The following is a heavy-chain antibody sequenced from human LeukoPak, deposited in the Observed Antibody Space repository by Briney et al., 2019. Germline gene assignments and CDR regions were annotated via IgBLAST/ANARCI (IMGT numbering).Heavy chain of an antibody. CDR3: ARDSLWFGELH. V-gene: IGHV3-48*03. J-gene: IGHJ4*02. CDR1: GFTFSSYE. D-gene: IGHD3-10*01. CDR2: ISSSGSTI. Sequence: VGSLRLSCAASGFTFSSYEMNWVRQAPGKGLEWVSYISSSGSTIYYADSVKGRFTISRDNAKNSLYLQMNSLRAEDTAVYYCARDSLWFGELHWGQGTLVTVSS.